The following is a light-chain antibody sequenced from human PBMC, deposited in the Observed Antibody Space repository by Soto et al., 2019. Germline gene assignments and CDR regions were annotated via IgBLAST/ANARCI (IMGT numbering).Light chain of an antibody. CDR3: QQYNSYSRT. CDR2: KAS. J-gene: IGKJ1*01. V-gene: IGKV1-5*03. Sequence: IHITHPHSTLSGSVGDRVTFTCRASQSISSCLAWYQQKTGKAPKRLIYKASCLESGVPSRCIGGGSATEFALTIISMQADEVVTYYCQQYNSYSRTFGEGTMVDI. CDR1: QSISSC.